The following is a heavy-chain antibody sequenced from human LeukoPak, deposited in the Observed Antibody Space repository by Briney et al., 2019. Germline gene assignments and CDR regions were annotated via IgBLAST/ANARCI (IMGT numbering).Heavy chain of an antibody. V-gene: IGHV1-18*01. J-gene: IGHJ5*02. CDR3: ARGGVNNWFDP. D-gene: IGHD1-26*01. CDR2: ISVYNGNT. CDR1: GYAFTNYA. Sequence: ASVKVSCKASGYAFTNYAISWVRQAPGQGLEWMGWISVYNGNTNYAQKLQGRVTMTRDTSINTAYMELSRLRSDDTAVYYCARGGVNNWFDPWGQGTLVTDSS.